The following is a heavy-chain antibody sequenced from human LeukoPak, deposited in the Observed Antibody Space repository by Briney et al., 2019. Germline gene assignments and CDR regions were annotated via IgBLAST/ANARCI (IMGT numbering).Heavy chain of an antibody. Sequence: GGSLRLSCAASGFTFTTYWMSWVRQAPGKGLEWVANIKQDGTERYYVDSVKGRFTISRDDSKNTLYLQMNSLKTEDTAVYYCTAPDFLDYWGQGTLVTVSS. V-gene: IGHV3-7*03. J-gene: IGHJ4*02. CDR2: IKQDGTER. CDR3: TAPDFLDY. CDR1: GFTFTTYW. D-gene: IGHD1-14*01.